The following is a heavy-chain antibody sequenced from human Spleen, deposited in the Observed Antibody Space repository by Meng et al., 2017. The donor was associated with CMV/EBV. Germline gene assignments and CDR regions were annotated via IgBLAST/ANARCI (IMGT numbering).Heavy chain of an antibody. D-gene: IGHD3-10*01. CDR1: GFTFSSYD. Sequence: GESLKISCAACGFTFSSYDMHWVRQATGKGLEWVTPIGSVGDTYYPGSVKGQFSISRENAKNSLYLQMNSLRAEDTAVYYCARDMGYGSGSYYKPFDYWGQGTLVTVSS. CDR2: IGSVGDT. V-gene: IGHV3-13*03. J-gene: IGHJ4*02. CDR3: ARDMGYGSGSYYKPFDY.